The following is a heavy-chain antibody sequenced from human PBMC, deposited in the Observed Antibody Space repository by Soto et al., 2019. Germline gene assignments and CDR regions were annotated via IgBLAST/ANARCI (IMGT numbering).Heavy chain of an antibody. CDR2: VNPIVSMS. V-gene: IGHV1-69*02. CDR3: ASSYGSGYRAFDY. Sequence: QVQLVQSGAEVKRPGSSVKVSCKASGDTFNFYSINWVRQAPGVGLEWMGRVNPIVSMSNYAQKFQRRVTMTADKSTSTAYMELSRLRSEDTAIYYCASSYGSGYRAFDYWGQGALVTVSS. CDR1: GDTFNFYS. D-gene: IGHD3-10*01. J-gene: IGHJ4*02.